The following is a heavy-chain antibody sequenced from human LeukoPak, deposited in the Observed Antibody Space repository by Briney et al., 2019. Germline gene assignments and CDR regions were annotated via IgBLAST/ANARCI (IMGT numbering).Heavy chain of an antibody. CDR3: ARHGNHGNIPDDY. D-gene: IGHD4-23*01. Sequence: GRSLRLSCAASGSRFEDYAIHWVRQAPGKGLEWVSGISWNSGTIGHADSVKGRFTISRDNAKKSVYLQMNSLRPEDSALYYCARHGNHGNIPDDYWGQGTLVTVSS. V-gene: IGHV3-9*01. J-gene: IGHJ4*02. CDR2: ISWNSGTI. CDR1: GSRFEDYA.